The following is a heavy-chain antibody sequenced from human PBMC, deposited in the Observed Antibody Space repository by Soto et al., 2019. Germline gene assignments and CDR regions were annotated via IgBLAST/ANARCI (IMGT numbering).Heavy chain of an antibody. J-gene: IGHJ5*02. V-gene: IGHV4-31*03. D-gene: IGHD3-22*01. CDR1: GGSISSGGYY. CDR3: ARDGQTYYYDSSGYYSGFDT. CDR2: IYYSGST. Sequence: SETLSLTCTVSGGSISSGGYYWSWIRQHPGKGLEWIGYIYYSGSTYYNPSLKSRVTISVDTSKNQFSLKLSSVTAADTAVYYCARDGQTYYYDSSGYYSGFDTWGQGTLVTVSS.